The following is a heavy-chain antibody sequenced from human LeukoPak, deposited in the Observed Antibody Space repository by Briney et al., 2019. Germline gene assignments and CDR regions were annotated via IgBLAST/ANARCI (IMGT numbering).Heavy chain of an antibody. V-gene: IGHV4-4*07. J-gene: IGHJ5*02. CDR1: GGSISSYY. CDR3: ARNQQSGNWFDP. Sequence: SETLSLTCTVSGGSISSYYWTWIRQPAGKGLEWIGRISTSGSTSYNPSLKSRVTMSVGTSNNQFSLKLSSVTAADTAVYYCARNQQSGNWFDPWGQGTLVTVSS. CDR2: ISTSGST. D-gene: IGHD3-10*01.